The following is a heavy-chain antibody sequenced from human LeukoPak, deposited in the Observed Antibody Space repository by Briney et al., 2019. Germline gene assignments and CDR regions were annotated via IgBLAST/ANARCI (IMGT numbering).Heavy chain of an antibody. CDR2: IYSGGTT. Sequence: GGSLRLSCAASGFTVGSNYMTWVRQAPGKGLEWVSLIYSGGTTYSADSVKGRFTISRDSSRNTVYLQMNSLRAEDTAVYYCARDSSSGWFDAFDIWGQGTMVTVS. CDR1: GFTVGSNY. J-gene: IGHJ3*02. D-gene: IGHD6-19*01. CDR3: ARDSSSGWFDAFDI. V-gene: IGHV3-53*01.